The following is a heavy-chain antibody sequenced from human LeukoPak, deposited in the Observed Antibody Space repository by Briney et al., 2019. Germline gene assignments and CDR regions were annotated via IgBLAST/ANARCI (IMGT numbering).Heavy chain of an antibody. CDR3: ARGRARYFDL. CDR2: INHSGST. Sequence: SETLSLTCAVYGGSFSGYYWSWIRQPPGKGLEWIGEINHSGSTNYNPSLKSRVTISVDTSKNQFSLKLSSVTAADTAVYYCARGRARYFDLWGRGTLVTVSS. CDR1: GGSFSGYY. V-gene: IGHV4-34*01. J-gene: IGHJ2*01. D-gene: IGHD6-6*01.